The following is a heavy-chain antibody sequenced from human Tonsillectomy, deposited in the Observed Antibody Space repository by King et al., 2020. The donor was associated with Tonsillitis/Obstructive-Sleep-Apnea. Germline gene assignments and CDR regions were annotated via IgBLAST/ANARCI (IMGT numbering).Heavy chain of an antibody. CDR3: ARADGGSRGEFDY. V-gene: IGHV3-33*01. D-gene: IGHD2-15*01. CDR1: GFTFNNYG. CDR2: IWYDGSNK. J-gene: IGHJ4*02. Sequence: QLVQSGGGVVQPGRSLRLSCAASGFTFNNYGMHWVRQAPGKGLEWVAIIWYDGSNKYYADSVKGRFTISRDNSKNTLYLQMNSLRAEDTAVYYCARADGGSRGEFDYWGQRTLVPVSS.